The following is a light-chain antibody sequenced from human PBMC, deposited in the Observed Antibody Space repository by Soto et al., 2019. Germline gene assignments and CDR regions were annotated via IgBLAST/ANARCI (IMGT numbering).Light chain of an antibody. CDR3: QQYNDWPRT. Sequence: EIVMTQSPATLSVSPGERATLSCRASQSFSNNLAWFQHKPGQAPRLLIYGASTRATGIPDRFSGSGSGTEFPLTISSLQSEDFAVYYCQQYNDWPRTFGQGTKVES. CDR1: QSFSNN. J-gene: IGKJ1*01. V-gene: IGKV3-15*01. CDR2: GAS.